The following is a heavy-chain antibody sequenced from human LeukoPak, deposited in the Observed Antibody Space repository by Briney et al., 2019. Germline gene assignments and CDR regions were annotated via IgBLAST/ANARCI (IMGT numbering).Heavy chain of an antibody. CDR1: DGSISSYY. Sequence: PSETLSLTCTVSDGSISSYYWGWIRQPPGKGLEWIGYIYYSGSANYNPSLKSRVTISVDTSKNQFSLKLSSVTAADTAVYYCATPVWLLTRPRTHAFDIWGQGTMVTVSS. V-gene: IGHV4-59*12. J-gene: IGHJ3*02. D-gene: IGHD3-22*01. CDR2: IYYSGSA. CDR3: ATPVWLLTRPRTHAFDI.